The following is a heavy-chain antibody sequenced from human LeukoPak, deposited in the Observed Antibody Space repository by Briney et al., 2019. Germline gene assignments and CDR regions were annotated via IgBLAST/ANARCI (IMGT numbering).Heavy chain of an antibody. CDR3: ARDRGSGSYYNVDVVIFDY. Sequence: SVKVSCKASGGTFSSYTISWVRQAPGQGLEWMGRIIPILGIANYAQKFQGRVTITADKSTSTAYMELSSLRSEDTAVYYCARDRGSGSYYNVDVVIFDYWGQGTLVTVSS. CDR2: IIPILGIA. D-gene: IGHD3-10*01. V-gene: IGHV1-69*04. J-gene: IGHJ4*02. CDR1: GGTFSSYT.